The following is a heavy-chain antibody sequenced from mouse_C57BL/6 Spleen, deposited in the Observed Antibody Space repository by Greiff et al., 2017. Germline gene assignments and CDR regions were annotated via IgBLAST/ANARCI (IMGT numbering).Heavy chain of an antibody. CDR2: INPSTGGT. J-gene: IGHJ1*03. CDR3: ARWRYFDV. CDR1: GYSFTGYY. V-gene: IGHV1-42*01. Sequence: VQLKQPGPELVKPGASVKISCKASGYSFTGYYMNWVKQSPEKGLEWIGEINPSTGGTTYNQKFKAKATLTVDKSSSTAYMQLKSLTSEDSAVYYCARWRYFDVWGTGTTVTVSS.